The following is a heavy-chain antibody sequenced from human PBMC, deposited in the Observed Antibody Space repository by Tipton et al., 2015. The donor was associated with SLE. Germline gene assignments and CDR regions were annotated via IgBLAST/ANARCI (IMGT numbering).Heavy chain of an antibody. CDR3: ARGTWHDSFDQKPTHLSPIYD. Sequence: TLSLTCTVSGGSISSGNYYWSWIRQSPGKGLEWIGYIYYSGHTDYNPSLKSRVAMSTDASKNQFSLKLTSVTAADTAVYYCARGTWHDSFDQKPTHLSPIYDWGQGTLVTVTS. V-gene: IGHV4-61*01. CDR2: IYYSGHT. D-gene: IGHD3-22*01. CDR1: GGSISSGNYY. J-gene: IGHJ1*01.